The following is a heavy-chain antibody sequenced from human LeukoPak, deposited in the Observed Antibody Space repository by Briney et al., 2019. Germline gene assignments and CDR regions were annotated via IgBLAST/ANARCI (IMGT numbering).Heavy chain of an antibody. CDR3: ATPMRFDY. J-gene: IGHJ4*02. Sequence: PGGSLRLSCAASGFTFSSYWMSWVRQAPGKGLEWVANIKEDGSEKYYVDSVKGRFTVLRDNAKKSLYLQMNSLRDEDTAVYYCATPMRFDYWGQGTLVTVSS. CDR1: GFTFSSYW. V-gene: IGHV3-7*05. CDR2: IKEDGSEK.